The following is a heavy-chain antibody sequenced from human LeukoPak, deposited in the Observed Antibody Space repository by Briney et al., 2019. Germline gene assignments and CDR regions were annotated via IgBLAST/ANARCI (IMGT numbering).Heavy chain of an antibody. D-gene: IGHD3-10*01. Sequence: GRSLRLSCAASGFTFSSYGMHWVRQAPGKGLEWVAVISYDGSNKYYADSVKGRFTISRDNSKNTLYLQMNSLRAEDTAVYYCAKGPLLWFGELFDYWGQGTLVTVSS. CDR1: GFTFSSYG. V-gene: IGHV3-30*18. J-gene: IGHJ4*02. CDR3: AKGPLLWFGELFDY. CDR2: ISYDGSNK.